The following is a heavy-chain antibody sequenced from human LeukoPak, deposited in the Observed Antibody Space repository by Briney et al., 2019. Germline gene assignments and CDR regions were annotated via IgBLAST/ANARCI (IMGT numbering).Heavy chain of an antibody. V-gene: IGHV4-34*01. D-gene: IGHD4-17*01. CDR2: INHSGST. Sequence: SETLSLTCAVYGGSFSGYYWSWIRQPPGKGLEWIGEINHSGSTNYNPSLKSRVTISVDTSKNQFSLKLSSVTAADTAAYYCARAGLYMTTVTRIFDYWGQGTLVTVSS. CDR1: GGSFSGYY. CDR3: ARAGLYMTTVTRIFDY. J-gene: IGHJ4*02.